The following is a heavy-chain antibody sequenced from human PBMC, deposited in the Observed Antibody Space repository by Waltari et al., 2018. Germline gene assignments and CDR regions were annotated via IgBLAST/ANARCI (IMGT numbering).Heavy chain of an antibody. V-gene: IGHV4-34*02. Sequence: QVQMQQWGAGLLKPSETLSLTCRVQGGVFTGYSLTWVRQSPGKGLEWIGEINHSGDTNYNVSLASRVSMSIDTSTNQFSLTLRSATAADRGVYYCARGTRVIRPRAYYYMDVWGEGTSVTVSS. CDR3: ARGTRVIRPRAYYYMDV. CDR1: GGVFTGYS. CDR2: INHSGDT. J-gene: IGHJ6*03. D-gene: IGHD3-10*01.